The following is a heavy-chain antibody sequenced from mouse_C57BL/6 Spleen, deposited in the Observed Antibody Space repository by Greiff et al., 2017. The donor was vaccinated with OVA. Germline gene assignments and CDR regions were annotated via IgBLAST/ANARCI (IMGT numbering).Heavy chain of an antibody. J-gene: IGHJ4*01. V-gene: IGHV1-82*01. Sequence: QVQLKESGPELVKPGASVKISCKASGYAFSSSWMNWVKQRPGKGLEWIGRIYPGDGDTNYNGKFKGKATLTADKSSSTAYMQLSSLTSEDSAVYFCARSGLEEFYAMDYWGQGTSVTVSS. CDR2: IYPGDGDT. CDR3: ARSGLEEFYAMDY. D-gene: IGHD3-1*01. CDR1: GYAFSSSW.